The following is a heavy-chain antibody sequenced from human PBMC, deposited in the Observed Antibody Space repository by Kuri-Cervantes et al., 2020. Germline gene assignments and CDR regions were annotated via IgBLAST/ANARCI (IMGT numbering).Heavy chain of an antibody. Sequence: GGSLRLSCAASGFTFSSYSMNWVRQAPGKGLEWVSSISSSSSYIYYADSVKGRFTISRDNAKNSLYLQMNSLRAEGTAVYYCARDTNVVPAASDAFDIWGQGTMVTVSS. CDR3: ARDTNVVPAASDAFDI. V-gene: IGHV3-21*01. J-gene: IGHJ3*02. D-gene: IGHD2-2*01. CDR1: GFTFSSYS. CDR2: ISSSSSYI.